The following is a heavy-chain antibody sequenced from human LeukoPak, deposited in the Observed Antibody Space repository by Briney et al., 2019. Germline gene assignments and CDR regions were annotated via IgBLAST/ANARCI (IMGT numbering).Heavy chain of an antibody. J-gene: IGHJ4*02. CDR3: ARDVDATAALDY. CDR2: INPDSGAT. CDR1: GYTFTAYY. D-gene: IGHD6-13*01. V-gene: IGHV1-2*02. Sequence: GASVKVSCKASGYTFTAYYMHWVRQAPGQGLEWMGWINPDSGATRYAQNFQGRVTMTRGTSITTAYMELSGLRSDDTAAYYCARDVDATAALDYWGPGTLVTVSS.